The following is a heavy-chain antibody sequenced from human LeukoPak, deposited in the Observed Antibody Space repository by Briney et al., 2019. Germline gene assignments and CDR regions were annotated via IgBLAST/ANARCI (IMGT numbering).Heavy chain of an antibody. V-gene: IGHV3-53*01. CDR1: GFTVSSKY. J-gene: IGHJ2*01. CDR3: VSYEQQLSEWFFDL. D-gene: IGHD6-13*01. CDR2: IYANGNT. Sequence: PGGSLRLSCAASGFTVSSKYLTWVRQAPGKGLEWVSLIYANGNTDYADSVKGRFTISRDISKNTMDLQMNRLRAEDTAVYYCVSYEQQLSEWFFDLWGRGNLVTVSS.